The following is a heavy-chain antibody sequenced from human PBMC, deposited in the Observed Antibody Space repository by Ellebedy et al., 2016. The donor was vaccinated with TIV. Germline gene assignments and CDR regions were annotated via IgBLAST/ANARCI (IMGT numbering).Heavy chain of an antibody. Sequence: GGSLRLXXAASGFTFSDYYMSWFRQAPGKGLEWVSYISNSDSYTKYADSVKGRFTISRDNAKKSLYLQMNSLRAEDTAVYYCAMRRRWGQGTLVTASS. CDR3: AMRRR. J-gene: IGHJ4*02. V-gene: IGHV3-11*03. CDR1: GFTFSDYY. CDR2: ISNSDSYT.